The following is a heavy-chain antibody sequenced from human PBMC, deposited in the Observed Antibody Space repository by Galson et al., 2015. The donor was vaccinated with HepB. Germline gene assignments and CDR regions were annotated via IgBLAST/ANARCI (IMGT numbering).Heavy chain of an antibody. CDR2: ISGSGGST. J-gene: IGHJ4*02. V-gene: IGHV3-23*01. D-gene: IGHD5-18*01. CDR1: GFTFSSYA. Sequence: SLRLSCAASGFTFSSYAMSWVRQAPGKGLEWVSAISGSGGSTYYADSVKGRFTISRDNSKNTLYLQMNSLRAEDTAVYYCAKGQSYGYSTRYYFDYWGQGTLVTVSS. CDR3: AKGQSYGYSTRYYFDY.